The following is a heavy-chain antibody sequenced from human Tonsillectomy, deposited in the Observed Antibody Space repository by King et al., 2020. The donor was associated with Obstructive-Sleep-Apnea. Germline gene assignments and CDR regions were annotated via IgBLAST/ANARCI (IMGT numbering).Heavy chain of an antibody. CDR2: ISYDGSNK. J-gene: IGHJ4*02. V-gene: IGHV3-30-3*01. Sequence: QLVQSGGGVVQPGRSLRLSYAASGFTFSSYAMHWVRQAPGKGLEWVAVISYDGSNKFYADSVKGRFTISRDNSKNTLYLQMNSLRAEDTAVYYCARENYGNFYFDYWGQGSLVTVSS. CDR1: GFTFSSYA. D-gene: IGHD4-11*01. CDR3: ARENYGNFYFDY.